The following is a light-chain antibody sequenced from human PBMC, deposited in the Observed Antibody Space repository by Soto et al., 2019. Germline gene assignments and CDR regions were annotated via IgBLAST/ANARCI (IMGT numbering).Light chain of an antibody. CDR2: GAS. V-gene: IGKV3-20*01. J-gene: IGKJ1*01. CDR3: QQDGRSPWT. Sequence: EIVLTQSPGTLSLSPGERATLSCRASQSVYSSYLAWYQQKPGQAPRLLIYGASSRATGIPDRFSGSGSGTDCTLTISRLEPEDFAVYSCQQDGRSPWTFGQGTKVEIK. CDR1: QSVYSSY.